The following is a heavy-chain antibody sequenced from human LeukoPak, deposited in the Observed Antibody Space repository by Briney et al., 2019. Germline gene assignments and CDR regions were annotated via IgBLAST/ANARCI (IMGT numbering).Heavy chain of an antibody. D-gene: IGHD4-23*01. CDR1: GGSIGSYY. J-gene: IGHJ4*02. Sequence: SETLSLTCSVSGGSIGSYYWSWIRQPAGKGLEWIGHIYTSGSTNYNPSLKSRVTTSVDTSKNQFSLKLSSVTAADTAVYYCARGTTVVVPYFDYWGQGTLVTVSS. V-gene: IGHV4-4*07. CDR2: IYTSGST. CDR3: ARGTTVVVPYFDY.